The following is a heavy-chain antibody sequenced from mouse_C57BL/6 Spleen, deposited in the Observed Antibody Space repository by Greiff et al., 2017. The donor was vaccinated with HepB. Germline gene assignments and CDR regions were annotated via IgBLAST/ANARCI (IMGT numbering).Heavy chain of an antibody. CDR1: GYTFTSYG. D-gene: IGHD2-4*01. CDR3: AIYYDYDRFAY. Sequence: VQLVESGAELARPGASVKLSCKASGYTFTSYGISWVKQRTGQGLEWIGEIYPRSGNTYYNEKFKGKATLTADKSSSTAYMELRSLTSKDSAVYFCAIYYDYDRFAYWGQGTLVTVSA. V-gene: IGHV1-81*01. J-gene: IGHJ3*01. CDR2: IYPRSGNT.